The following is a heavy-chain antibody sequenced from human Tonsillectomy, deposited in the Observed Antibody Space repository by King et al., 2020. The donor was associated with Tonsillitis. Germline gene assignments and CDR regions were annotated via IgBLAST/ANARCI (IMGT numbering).Heavy chain of an antibody. V-gene: IGHV1-2*02. Sequence: QLVQSGAEVKKPGASGKVSCKASGYTFTAYYMHWVRQAPGQGLEWMGWINPASGGTNYAQKFQGRVTLTTDTSISTAYMELRRLRSDDTAVYYCSRDLRADSALTTFDYWGQGTLVTVSS. J-gene: IGHJ4*02. CDR2: INPASGGT. CDR3: SRDLRADSALTTFDY. CDR1: GYTFTAYY. D-gene: IGHD5-18*01.